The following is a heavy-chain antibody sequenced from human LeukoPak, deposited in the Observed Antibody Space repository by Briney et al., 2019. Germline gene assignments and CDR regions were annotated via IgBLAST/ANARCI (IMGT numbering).Heavy chain of an antibody. CDR2: ISAYNGNT. V-gene: IGHV1-18*01. CDR3: ARNLGWDYYDSSGYYSPFDY. CDR1: GYTFTSYG. J-gene: IGHJ4*02. D-gene: IGHD3-22*01. Sequence: ASVEVSGKASGYTFTSYGISWVRQAPGQGLEWMGWISAYNGNTNYAQKLQGRVTMTTDTSTSTAYMELRSLRSDDTAVYYCARNLGWDYYDSSGYYSPFDYWGQGTLVTVSS.